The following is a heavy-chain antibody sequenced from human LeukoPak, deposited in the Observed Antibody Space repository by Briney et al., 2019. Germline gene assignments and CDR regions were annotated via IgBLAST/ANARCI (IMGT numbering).Heavy chain of an antibody. CDR2: IHYSGRT. CDR3: ARRDS. Sequence: SETLSLTCSVSSGSIISNNDYWGWIRQPPGKGLEWIATIHYSGRTYYNPSLKSRGTISVDTSQNQFSLRLSSVTAADTAVYYCARRDSWGQGTLVTVSS. CDR1: SGSIISNNDY. V-gene: IGHV4-39*07. D-gene: IGHD3-22*01. J-gene: IGHJ4*02.